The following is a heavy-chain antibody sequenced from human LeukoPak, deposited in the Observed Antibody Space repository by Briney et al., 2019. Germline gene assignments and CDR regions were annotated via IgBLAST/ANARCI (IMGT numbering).Heavy chain of an antibody. Sequence: GGSLRLSCAASGFIFSSYGMHWVRQAPGKGLEWVSYISSSSSTIYCADSVKGRFTISRDNAKNSLYLQMNSLRAEDTAVYYCARDQDSYYFDYWGQGTLVTVSS. D-gene: IGHD2-15*01. V-gene: IGHV3-48*01. J-gene: IGHJ4*02. CDR2: ISSSSSTI. CDR3: ARDQDSYYFDY. CDR1: GFIFSSYG.